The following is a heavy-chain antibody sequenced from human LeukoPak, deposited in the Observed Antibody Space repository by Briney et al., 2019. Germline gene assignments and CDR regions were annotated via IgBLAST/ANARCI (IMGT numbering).Heavy chain of an antibody. CDR3: AKDSRIQLWLGGLDY. CDR2: ISGSGGST. CDR1: GFTFSSYW. D-gene: IGHD5-18*01. Sequence: GGSLRLSCAASGFTFSSYWMSWVRQAPGKGLEWVSAISGSGGSTYYADSVKGRFTISRDNSKNTLYLQMNSLRAEDTAVYYCAKDSRIQLWLGGLDYWGQGTLVTVSS. V-gene: IGHV3-23*01. J-gene: IGHJ4*02.